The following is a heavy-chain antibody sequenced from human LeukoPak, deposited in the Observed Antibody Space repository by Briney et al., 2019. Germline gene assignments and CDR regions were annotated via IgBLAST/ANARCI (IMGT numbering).Heavy chain of an antibody. J-gene: IGHJ4*02. Sequence: GGSLRLSCAASGFIFSSYGMHWVRQAPGKGLEWVAFIRFDGSNKYYADSVKGRFTISRDNSKNTLNLQMNSLRAEDTAVYYCAKGRIAVAGTYFDYWGQGTLVTVSS. V-gene: IGHV3-30*02. CDR1: GFIFSSYG. D-gene: IGHD6-19*01. CDR3: AKGRIAVAGTYFDY. CDR2: IRFDGSNK.